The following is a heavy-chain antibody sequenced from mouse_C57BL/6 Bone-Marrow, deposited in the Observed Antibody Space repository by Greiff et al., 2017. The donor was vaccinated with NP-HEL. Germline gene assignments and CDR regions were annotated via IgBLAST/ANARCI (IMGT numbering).Heavy chain of an antibody. CDR2: RRNKANDYTT. CDR3: ARDDGGLDY. Sequence: DVMLVESGGGLVQSGRSLRLSCATSGFTFSDFYMEWVRQAPGKGLEWIAARRNKANDYTTEYSASVKGRFIASRDTSQSILYLQMNALRAEDTAIYYCARDDGGLDYWGQGTTLTVSS. V-gene: IGHV7-1*01. J-gene: IGHJ2*01. D-gene: IGHD3-3*01. CDR1: GFTFSDFY.